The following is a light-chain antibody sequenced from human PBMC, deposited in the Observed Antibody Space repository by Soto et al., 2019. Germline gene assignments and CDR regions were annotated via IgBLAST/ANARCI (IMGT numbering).Light chain of an antibody. CDR1: QNLLSGSSHENH. J-gene: IGKJ1*01. Sequence: DIVMTQSPDSLSVSLGERATINCKSSQNLLSGSSHENHLAWYQQKPGQSPKLLIYWASTRESGVPDRFSGRGSGTDFTLTISSLQPEDGAVYCCQQYLDDQGTLGQGT. CDR3: QQYLDDQGT. CDR2: WAS. V-gene: IGKV4-1*01.